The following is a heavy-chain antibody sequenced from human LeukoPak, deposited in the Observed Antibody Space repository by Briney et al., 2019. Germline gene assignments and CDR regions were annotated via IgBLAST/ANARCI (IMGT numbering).Heavy chain of an antibody. CDR1: GFTFSSYG. CDR3: ARDPSSGWWGYYFDY. Sequence: GRSLRLSCAASGFTFSSYGMHWVRQAPGKWLEWVSSISSSSSYIYYADSVRGRFTISRDNAKNSLYLQMNSLRAEDTAVYYCARDPSSGWWGYYFDYWGQGTLVTVSS. CDR2: ISSSSSYI. V-gene: IGHV3-21*01. D-gene: IGHD6-19*01. J-gene: IGHJ4*02.